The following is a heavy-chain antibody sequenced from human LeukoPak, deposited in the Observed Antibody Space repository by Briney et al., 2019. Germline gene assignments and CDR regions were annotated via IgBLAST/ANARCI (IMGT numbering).Heavy chain of an antibody. CDR2: INPNSGGT. V-gene: IGHV1-2*02. D-gene: IGHD5-18*01. Sequence: ASVKVSCKASGYTFTGYYMHWVRQAPGQGLEWMGWINPNSGGTNYAQKFQGRVTMTRDTSISTAYMELSRLRSDDTAVYYCARSSDSIKNRYGYGYWGQGTLVTVSS. J-gene: IGHJ4*02. CDR3: ARSSDSIKNRYGYGY. CDR1: GYTFTGYY.